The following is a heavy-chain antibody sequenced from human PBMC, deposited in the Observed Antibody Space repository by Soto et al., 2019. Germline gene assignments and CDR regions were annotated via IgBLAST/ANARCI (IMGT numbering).Heavy chain of an antibody. CDR1: GFTFSSYG. J-gene: IGHJ3*02. CDR3: AAARHGDYVGAFDI. V-gene: IGHV3-30*03. CDR2: ISYDGSNK. D-gene: IGHD4-17*01. Sequence: GGSLRLSCAASGFTFSSYGMHWVRQAPGKGLEWVAVISYDGSNKYYADSVKGRFTISRDNSKNTLYLQMNSLRAEDTAVYYCAAARHGDYVGAFDIWGQGTMVTVSS.